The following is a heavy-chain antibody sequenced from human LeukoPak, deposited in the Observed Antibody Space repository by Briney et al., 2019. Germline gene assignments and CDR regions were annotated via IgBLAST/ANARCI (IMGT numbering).Heavy chain of an antibody. D-gene: IGHD5-12*01. Sequence: PGGSLRLSCAASGFTFSSYAMSWVRQAPGKGLEWVSPISGSGGRTYYADSVKGRFTISRDNSKNTLYLQMNSLRAEDTAVYYCAKSIVATLFYYGMDVWGQGTTVTVSS. CDR1: GFTFSSYA. CDR2: ISGSGGRT. J-gene: IGHJ6*02. V-gene: IGHV3-23*01. CDR3: AKSIVATLFYYGMDV.